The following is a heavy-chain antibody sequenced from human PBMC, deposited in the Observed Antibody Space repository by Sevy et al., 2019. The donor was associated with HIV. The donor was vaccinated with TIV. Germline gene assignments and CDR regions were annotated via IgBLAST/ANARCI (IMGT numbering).Heavy chain of an antibody. Sequence: GGSLRLSCAASGFTFSSYAMSWVRQAPGKGLEWVSAISVSGGSTYYADSVKGRFTISRDNSKNTLYLQMNSLRAEDTAVYYCAKDELVGIAAAGTVDYWGQGTLVTVSS. CDR3: AKDELVGIAAAGTVDY. J-gene: IGHJ4*02. CDR2: ISVSGGST. V-gene: IGHV3-23*01. CDR1: GFTFSSYA. D-gene: IGHD6-13*01.